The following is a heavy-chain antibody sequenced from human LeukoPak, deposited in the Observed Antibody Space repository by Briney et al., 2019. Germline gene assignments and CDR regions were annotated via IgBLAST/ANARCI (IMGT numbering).Heavy chain of an antibody. J-gene: IGHJ6*03. V-gene: IGHV1-69*06. CDR1: GYTFTGYY. CDR3: ARGPDSSSALADYYYYYYMDV. CDR2: IIPIFGTA. Sequence: SVKVSCKASGYTFTGYYMHWVRQAPGQGLEWMGGIIPIFGTANYAQKFQGRVTITADKSTSTAYMELSSLRSEDTAVYYCARGPDSSSALADYYYYYYMDVWGKGTTVTVSS. D-gene: IGHD6-6*01.